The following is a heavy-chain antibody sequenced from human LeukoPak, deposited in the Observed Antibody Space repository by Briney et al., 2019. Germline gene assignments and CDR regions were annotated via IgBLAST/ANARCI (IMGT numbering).Heavy chain of an antibody. Sequence: GASVKVSCKASGYTFTDYYMHWVRQAPGQGLEWMGWINPNSGGTNYAQKFQGRVTMTRDTSISTGYMELSRLTSDDTAVYYCARAANPQDCFDCWGQRTLVTVSS. D-gene: IGHD4/OR15-4a*01. CDR1: GYTFTDYY. CDR2: INPNSGGT. CDR3: ARAANPQDCFDC. J-gene: IGHJ4*02. V-gene: IGHV1-2*02.